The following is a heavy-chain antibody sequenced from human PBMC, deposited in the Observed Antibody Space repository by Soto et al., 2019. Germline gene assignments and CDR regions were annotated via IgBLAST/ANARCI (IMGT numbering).Heavy chain of an antibody. J-gene: IGHJ6*02. CDR1: GFTFSSYS. CDR2: ISSSSSYI. V-gene: IGHV3-21*01. D-gene: IGHD6-13*01. Sequence: GGSLRLSCAASGFTFSSYSMNWVRQAPGKGLEWVSSISSSSSYIYYADSVKGRFTISRDNAKNSLYLQMNSLRAEDTAVYYCARTPHIAAAGYYYYYGMDVWGQGTTVTVSS. CDR3: ARTPHIAAAGYYYYYGMDV.